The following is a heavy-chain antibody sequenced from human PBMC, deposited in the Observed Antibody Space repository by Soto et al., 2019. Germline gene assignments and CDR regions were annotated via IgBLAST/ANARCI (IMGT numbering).Heavy chain of an antibody. CDR1: GGTFSSHA. Sequence: QVQLVQSGAEVRKPGSSVKVSCKASGGTFSSHAISWVRQAPGQGLEWMGGIIPIFGTANHAQKFQGRVTIIADESTSTVYMELSSLRSEDTAMYYCARGWGYDSNDYYYAYWGQGTLVIVS. J-gene: IGHJ4*02. CDR3: ARGWGYDSNDYYYAY. D-gene: IGHD3-22*01. V-gene: IGHV1-69*01. CDR2: IIPIFGTA.